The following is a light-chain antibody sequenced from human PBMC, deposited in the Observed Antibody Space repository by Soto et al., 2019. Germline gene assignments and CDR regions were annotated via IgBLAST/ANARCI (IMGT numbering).Light chain of an antibody. CDR1: SSDVGIYNY. CDR2: EVT. J-gene: IGLJ1*01. V-gene: IGLV2-14*01. Sequence: LTQPASVSGSPGQSIAISCTGSSSDVGIYNYVSWYQQHPGKVPKLIIYEVTNRPSGVSNRFSGSKSGNTASLTISGLQAEDEADYYCSSYTTSSTRVFGTGTKATVL. CDR3: SSYTTSSTRV.